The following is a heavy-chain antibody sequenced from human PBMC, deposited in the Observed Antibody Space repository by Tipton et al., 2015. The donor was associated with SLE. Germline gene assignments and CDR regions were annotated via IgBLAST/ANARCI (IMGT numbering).Heavy chain of an antibody. CDR3: ARHLDGTYGSHAFDI. CDR2: INHSGST. CDR1: GGSISFDY. Sequence: TLSLTCTVSGGSISFDYWSWIRQPPGKGLEWIGEINHSGSTNYNPSLKSRVTISADTSKNQFSLKLSSVTAADTAVYYCARHLDGTYGSHAFDIWGQGTMVTVSS. J-gene: IGHJ3*02. V-gene: IGHV4-34*01. D-gene: IGHD1-26*01.